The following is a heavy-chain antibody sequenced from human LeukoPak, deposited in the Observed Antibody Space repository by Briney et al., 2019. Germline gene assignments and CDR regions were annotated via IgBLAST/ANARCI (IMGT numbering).Heavy chain of an antibody. Sequence: GGSLRLSCAASGFTFSSYAMSWVRQAPGKGLEWVSAISGSGGSTYYADSVKGRFTISRDNSKNTLYLQMNSLRAEDAAVYYCAKGDSSGYYYRPGYYFDYWGQGTLVTVSS. CDR1: GFTFSSYA. CDR2: ISGSGGST. CDR3: AKGDSSGYYYRPGYYFDY. J-gene: IGHJ4*02. V-gene: IGHV3-23*01. D-gene: IGHD3-22*01.